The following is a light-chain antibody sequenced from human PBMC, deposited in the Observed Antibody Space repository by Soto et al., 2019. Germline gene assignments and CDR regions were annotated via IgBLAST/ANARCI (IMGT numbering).Light chain of an antibody. J-gene: IGKJ4*01. Sequence: EIVLTQSPATLSLSPGERATLSCRASQSVTWYLAWYQQKPGQAPRLLIYDATNRATGIPARFSGSGSGTDFTLTISSREPEDFAVYYCQQRTIWLTFGGGTRVEI. CDR3: QQRTIWLT. V-gene: IGKV3-11*01. CDR1: QSVTWY. CDR2: DAT.